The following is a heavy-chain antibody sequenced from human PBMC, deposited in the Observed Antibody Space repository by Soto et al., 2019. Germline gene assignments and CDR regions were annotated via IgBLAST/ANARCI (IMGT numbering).Heavy chain of an antibody. V-gene: IGHV4-34*01. D-gene: IGHD6-13*01. CDR3: ARGGGIAAAGLYYFDY. Sequence: KPSETLSLTCAVYGGSFSGYYWSWIRPPPGKGLEWIGEINHSGSTNYNPSLKSRVTISVDTSKNQFSLKLSSVTAADTAVYYCARGGGIAAAGLYYFDYWGQGTLVTVSS. J-gene: IGHJ4*02. CDR2: INHSGST. CDR1: GGSFSGYY.